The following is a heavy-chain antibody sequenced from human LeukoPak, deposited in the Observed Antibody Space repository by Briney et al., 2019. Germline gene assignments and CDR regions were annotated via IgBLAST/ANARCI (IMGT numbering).Heavy chain of an antibody. V-gene: IGHV4-61*02. CDR3: ARERLSNWFDP. D-gene: IGHD3-16*02. J-gene: IGHJ5*02. Sequence: PSQTLSLTCTVSGGSISSGSYYWSWIRQPAGKGLEWIGRIYTSGSTNYNPSLKSRVTISVDTSKNQFSLKLSSATAADTAVYYCARERLSNWFDPWGQGTLVTVSS. CDR1: GGSISSGSYY. CDR2: IYTSGST.